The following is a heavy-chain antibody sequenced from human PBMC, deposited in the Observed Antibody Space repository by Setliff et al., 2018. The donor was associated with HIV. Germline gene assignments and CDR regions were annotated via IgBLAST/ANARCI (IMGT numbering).Heavy chain of an antibody. J-gene: IGHJ4*02. CDR1: GFTFSIYP. D-gene: IGHD2-15*01. Sequence: GGSLRLSCAASGFTFSIYPMNWVRQAPGQGLEWIAYIHSGGNTIYFADSVKDRFIISRDNAKNSLLLQMNSLRADDTAVYYCARERCSGGNCYFDYWGQGTLVTVSS. CDR2: IHSGGNTI. V-gene: IGHV3-48*04. CDR3: ARERCSGGNCYFDY.